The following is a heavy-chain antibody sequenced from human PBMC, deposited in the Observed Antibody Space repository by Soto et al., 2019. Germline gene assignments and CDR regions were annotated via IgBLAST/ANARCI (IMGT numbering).Heavy chain of an antibody. D-gene: IGHD1-26*01. V-gene: IGHV3-33*01. Sequence: GGSLRLSCAASCFTFINYGMHWVRQAPGKGLEWVAIIWHDGNNKYYADSVRGRFIISRDNSKNRLYLQMNSLRAEDTAVYYCASDLVGASDSYGLDVWGQGTPVTVSS. CDR2: IWHDGNNK. CDR3: ASDLVGASDSYGLDV. CDR1: CFTFINYG. J-gene: IGHJ6*02.